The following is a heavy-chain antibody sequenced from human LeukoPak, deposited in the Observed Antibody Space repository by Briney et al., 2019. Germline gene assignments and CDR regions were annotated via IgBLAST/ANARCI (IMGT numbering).Heavy chain of an antibody. V-gene: IGHV4-39*01. CDR1: GGSFSSTSYY. CDR2: IYYSGST. J-gene: IGHJ4*02. Sequence: KPSETLSLTCSVSGGSFSSTSYYWGWVRQPPGKGLEWIGRIYYSGSTYYNPSLKSRVTISVDTSKNRFSLKLSSVTAADTAVYYCTRLHWGSGGSESFDYWGQGTLVTVSS. CDR3: TRLHWGSGGSESFDY. D-gene: IGHD7-27*01.